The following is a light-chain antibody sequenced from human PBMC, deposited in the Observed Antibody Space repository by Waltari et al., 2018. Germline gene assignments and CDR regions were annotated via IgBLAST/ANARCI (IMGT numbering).Light chain of an antibody. CDR2: RDS. Sequence: SYELTQQPSVSVSPGQTASITCSGDKLGDKYACWYQQKPGQSPVLVIYRDSKRPSGIPERFSGSNSGNTATLTISGTQAMDEADYYCQAWDSSTVVFGGGTKLTVL. V-gene: IGLV3-1*01. CDR3: QAWDSSTVV. J-gene: IGLJ2*01. CDR1: KLGDKY.